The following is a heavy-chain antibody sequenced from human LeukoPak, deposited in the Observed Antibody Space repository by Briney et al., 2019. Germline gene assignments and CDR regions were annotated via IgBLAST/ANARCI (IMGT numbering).Heavy chain of an antibody. D-gene: IGHD4-11*01. V-gene: IGHV3-7*01. J-gene: IGHJ4*02. Sequence: PGGSLRLSCAASGFTVSRYWIRWVRQAPGEGLEWVANIKQDGSQKYYVDSVKGRFTISRDNAKNSLYLQMNSLRAEDTAVYYCARDHSNDDYWGQGTLVTVSS. CDR3: ARDHSNDDY. CDR2: IKQDGSQK. CDR1: GFTVSRYW.